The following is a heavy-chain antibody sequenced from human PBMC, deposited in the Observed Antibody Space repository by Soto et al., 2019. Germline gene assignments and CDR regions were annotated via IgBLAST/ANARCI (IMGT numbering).Heavy chain of an antibody. CDR3: TTDSYSTIIIVRFDY. CDR2: IKSKTDGGTT. Sequence: GGSLRLSCAAAGFTFTNAWINWVRQAPGKGLEWVGRIKSKTDGGTTDYAEPVKGRFAISRDDSNNMVYLQMNSLKIEDTAVYYCTTDSYSTIIIVRFDYWGHGTLVTVSS. CDR1: GFTFTNAW. J-gene: IGHJ4*01. V-gene: IGHV3-15*07. D-gene: IGHD3-22*01.